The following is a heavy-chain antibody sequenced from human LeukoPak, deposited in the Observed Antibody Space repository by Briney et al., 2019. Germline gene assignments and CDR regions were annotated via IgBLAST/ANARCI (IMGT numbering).Heavy chain of an antibody. CDR2: ISGSGGNT. CDR1: GFTFNNYA. J-gene: IGHJ4*02. D-gene: IGHD5-12*01. V-gene: IGHV3-23*01. CDR3: ARDLSGYEPF. Sequence: PGGSLRLSCAASGFTFNNYAMSWVRQAPGKGLEWVSAISGSGGNTYYADSVKGRFTISRDNSKNTLYLQMNSLRAEDTAVYYCARDLSGYEPFWGQGTLVTVSS.